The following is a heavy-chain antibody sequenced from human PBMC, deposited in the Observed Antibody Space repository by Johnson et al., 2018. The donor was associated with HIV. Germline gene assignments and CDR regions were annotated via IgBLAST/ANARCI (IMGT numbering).Heavy chain of an antibody. Sequence: VQLVESGGGLVQPGRSLRLSCAASGFTFDDYGMNWVRQAPGKGLEWVSGINWNGGSIGYADSVKGRFTISRDNAKNTLYLQMNRLRSEDTAVYYCARGDTMIVVVDNAFDIWGQGTMVTVSS. D-gene: IGHD3-22*01. V-gene: IGHV3-20*04. CDR3: ARGDTMIVVVDNAFDI. J-gene: IGHJ3*02. CDR2: INWNGGSI. CDR1: GFTFDDYG.